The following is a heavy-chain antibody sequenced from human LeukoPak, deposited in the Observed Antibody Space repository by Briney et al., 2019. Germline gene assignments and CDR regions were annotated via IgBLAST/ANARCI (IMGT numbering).Heavy chain of an antibody. CDR3: ARSGYYYGSGRVDNWFDP. D-gene: IGHD3-10*01. V-gene: IGHV1-69*06. J-gene: IGHJ5*02. Sequence: ASVKVSCKASGGTFSSYAISWVRQAPGQGLEWMGGIIPIFGTANYAQKFQGRVTITADKSTSTAYMELSSLRSEDTAVYYCARSGYYYGSGRVDNWFDPWGQGTLVTVSS. CDR1: GGTFSSYA. CDR2: IIPIFGTA.